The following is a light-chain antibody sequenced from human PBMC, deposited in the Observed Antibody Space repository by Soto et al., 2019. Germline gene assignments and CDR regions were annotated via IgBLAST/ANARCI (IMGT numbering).Light chain of an antibody. Sequence: ETVLTQSPGTLSLSPGERATLSCRASQSVTSNYLAWYQQKPGQAPRLLIFGASGRATGIPDRFSGSGSGTDFTLTISRLEPEDFAVYYCQLYGPSLTWTFVQGTKVDIK. V-gene: IGKV3-20*01. CDR2: GAS. J-gene: IGKJ1*01. CDR3: QLYGPSLTWT. CDR1: QSVTSNY.